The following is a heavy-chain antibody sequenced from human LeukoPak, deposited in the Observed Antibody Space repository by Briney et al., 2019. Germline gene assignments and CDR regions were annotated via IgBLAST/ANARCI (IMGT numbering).Heavy chain of an antibody. CDR2: IYPGDSDT. V-gene: IGHV5-51*01. CDR1: GYSFTSYW. CDR3: ARHAPEYSSSWYHGMDV. Sequence: PGESLKISCRGSGYSFTSYWIGWVRQMPGKGLEWMGIIYPGDSDTRYSPSFQGQVTISADKSISTAYLQWSSLKASDTAMYYCARHAPEYSSSWYHGMDVWGQGTTVTVSS. J-gene: IGHJ6*02. D-gene: IGHD6-13*01.